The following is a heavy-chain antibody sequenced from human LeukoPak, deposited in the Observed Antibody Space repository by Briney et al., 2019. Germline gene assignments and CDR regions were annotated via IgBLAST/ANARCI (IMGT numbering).Heavy chain of an antibody. CDR2: IYYSGST. CDR1: GGSISSGDYY. CDR3: ARGEYDFWSGYFTGYFDY. Sequence: RPSETLSLTCTVSGGSISSGDYYWSWIRQPPGKGLEWIGYIYYSGSTYYNPSLKSRVTISVDRSKNQFSLKLSSVTAADTAVYYCARGEYDFWSGYFTGYFDYWGQGTLVTVSS. V-gene: IGHV4-30-4*01. D-gene: IGHD3-3*01. J-gene: IGHJ4*02.